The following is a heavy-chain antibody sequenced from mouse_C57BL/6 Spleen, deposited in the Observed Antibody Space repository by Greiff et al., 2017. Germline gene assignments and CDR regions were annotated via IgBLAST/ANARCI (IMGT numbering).Heavy chain of an antibody. D-gene: IGHD2-3*01. J-gene: IGHJ2*01. CDR2: IDPETGGT. CDR1: GYTFTDYE. CDR3: TGDGYYDDY. V-gene: IGHV1-15*01. Sequence: QVQLKQSGAELVRPGASVTLSCKASGYTFTDYEMHWVKQTPVHGLEWIGAIDPETGGTAYNQKFKGKAILTADKSSSTAYMELRSLTSEDSAVYYCTGDGYYDDYWGQGTTLTVSS.